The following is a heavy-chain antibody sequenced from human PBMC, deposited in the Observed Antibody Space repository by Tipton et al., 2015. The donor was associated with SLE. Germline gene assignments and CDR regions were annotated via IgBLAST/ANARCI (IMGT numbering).Heavy chain of an antibody. CDR1: GYIFTTYA. CDR2: INAGSGYT. Sequence: QLVQSGAEVKKPGASVKVSCKASGYIFTTYAIHWVRQAPGQRLEWMGKINAGSGYTKYSQKFQGRVTISTDTSASTAYMELSGLRSEDTAVYYCARQLQGVEDGLDVWGQGTTVTVSS. V-gene: IGHV1-3*01. D-gene: IGHD3-10*01. J-gene: IGHJ6*02. CDR3: ARQLQGVEDGLDV.